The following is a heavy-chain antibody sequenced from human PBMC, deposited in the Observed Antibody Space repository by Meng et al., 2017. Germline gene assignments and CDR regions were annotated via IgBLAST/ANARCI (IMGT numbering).Heavy chain of an antibody. CDR2: IRSKANSYAT. CDR3: AKGLTAMVTNWFDP. Sequence: EVQLVESGGGFVQPGGSLKLSCAASGFTFSGSAMHWVRQASGKGLEWVGRIRSKANSYATAYAASVKGRFTISRDDSKNTAYLQMNSLKTEDTAVYYCAKGLTAMVTNWFDPWGQGTLVTVSS. D-gene: IGHD5-18*01. CDR1: GFTFSGSA. V-gene: IGHV3-73*02. J-gene: IGHJ5*02.